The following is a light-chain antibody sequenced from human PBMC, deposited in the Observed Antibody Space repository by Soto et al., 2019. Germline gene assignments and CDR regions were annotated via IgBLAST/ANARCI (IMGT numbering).Light chain of an antibody. V-gene: IGLV2-23*02. J-gene: IGLJ3*02. CDR1: SSDVGGYNY. CDR2: VVS. Sequence: QSALAQPTSVSGSPGQSIAISCTGTSSDVGGYNYVSWHQQHPGKAPKVLISVVSNRPSGVSNRFSASKSGSTASLTISGLQVEDEADYYCCSYAGSGTWVFGGGTKLTVL. CDR3: CSYAGSGTWV.